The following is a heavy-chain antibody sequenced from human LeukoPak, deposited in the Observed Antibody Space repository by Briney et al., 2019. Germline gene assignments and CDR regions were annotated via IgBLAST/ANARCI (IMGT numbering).Heavy chain of an antibody. CDR2: IGSSGSTI. Sequence: GGSLRLSCAASGFIFSDYYMTWIRQAPGKGLEWISHIGSSGSTIYYADSMKGRFTISRDNTKKSLYLQMNSLRAEDTAVYYCARALWLGEGFFDYWGQGTPVTVPS. J-gene: IGHJ4*02. V-gene: IGHV3-11*04. CDR3: ARALWLGEGFFDY. D-gene: IGHD3-10*01. CDR1: GFIFSDYY.